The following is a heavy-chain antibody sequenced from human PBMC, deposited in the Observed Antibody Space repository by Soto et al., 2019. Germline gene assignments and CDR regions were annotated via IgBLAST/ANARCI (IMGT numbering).Heavy chain of an antibody. CDR2: ISAYNGNT. V-gene: IGHV1-18*01. D-gene: IGHD3-10*01. CDR1: GYTLTGYG. Sequence: ASVKGSCKASGYTLTGYGISWVRQAPGQGLEWMGWISAYNGNTNYAQKLQGRVTMTTDTSTSTAYMELRSLRSDDTAVYYCARDYDTYYYGSGGKWFDPWGQGTLVTVSS. CDR3: ARDYDTYYYGSGGKWFDP. J-gene: IGHJ5*02.